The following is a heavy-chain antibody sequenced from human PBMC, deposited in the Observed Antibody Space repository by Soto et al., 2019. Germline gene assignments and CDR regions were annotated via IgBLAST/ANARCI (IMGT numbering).Heavy chain of an antibody. V-gene: IGHV1-69*13. CDR1: GCTFSSYA. J-gene: IGHJ5*02. CDR3: ARGPFVERERFLEWAPSEVAKWFDP. Sequence: SVKVSCKASGCTFSSYAISWVRQAPGQGLEWMGGIIPIFGTANYAQKFQGRVTITADESTSTAYMELSSLRSEDTAVYYCARGPFVERERFLEWAPSEVAKWFDPWGQGTLVTVS. D-gene: IGHD3-3*01. CDR2: IIPIFGTA.